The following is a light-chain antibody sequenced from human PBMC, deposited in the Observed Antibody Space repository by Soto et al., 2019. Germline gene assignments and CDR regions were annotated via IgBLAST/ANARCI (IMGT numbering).Light chain of an antibody. CDR2: DAS. CDR3: QQYCTSAPWT. Sequence: EIVLTQSPGTLSLSPGERATLSCRASQSVSSSYLAWYQQKPGQAPRLLIYDASSRATGIPDRFSGSGSGTDFTLTISRLEPEDFAVYYCQQYCTSAPWTFGQGTKVEIK. CDR1: QSVSSSY. J-gene: IGKJ1*01. V-gene: IGKV3-20*01.